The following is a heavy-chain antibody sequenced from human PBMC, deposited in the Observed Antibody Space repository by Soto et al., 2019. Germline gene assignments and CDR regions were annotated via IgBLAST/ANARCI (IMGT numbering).Heavy chain of an antibody. V-gene: IGHV3-48*01. Sequence: QPGGSLRLSCAASGFTFSSYSMNWVRQAPGKGLEWVSYISSSSSTIYYADSVKGRFTISRDNAKNSLYLQMNSLRAEDTAVYYCARDHSLADYWGQGTLVTVSS. D-gene: IGHD2-15*01. CDR3: ARDHSLADY. CDR1: GFTFSSYS. CDR2: ISSSSSTI. J-gene: IGHJ4*02.